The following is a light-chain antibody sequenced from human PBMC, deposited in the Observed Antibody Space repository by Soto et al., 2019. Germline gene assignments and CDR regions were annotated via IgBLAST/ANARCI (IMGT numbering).Light chain of an antibody. CDR3: QQYNNWRIT. CDR1: QSVSSN. J-gene: IGKJ5*01. CDR2: GAS. Sequence: EIVMTQSPATLSVSPGERATLSCRASQSVSSNLAWYQQKPGQAPRLLIYGASTRATGIPARFSGSGSGTEFTLTISGLQSEDFAVYYCQQYNNWRITFGQGTRLAIK. V-gene: IGKV3-15*01.